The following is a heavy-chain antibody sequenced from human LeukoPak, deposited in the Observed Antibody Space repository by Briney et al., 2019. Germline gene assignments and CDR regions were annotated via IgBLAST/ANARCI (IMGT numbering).Heavy chain of an antibody. Sequence: GGSLRLSCAASGFTFSSYSMNWVRQAPGKGLEWVSSISSSSSYIYYADSVKGRFTISRDNAKNSLYLQMNSLRAEDTAVYYCARDRTVLRGMDVWDQGTTVTVSS. J-gene: IGHJ6*02. D-gene: IGHD4-17*01. V-gene: IGHV3-21*01. CDR2: ISSSSSYI. CDR1: GFTFSSYS. CDR3: ARDRTVLRGMDV.